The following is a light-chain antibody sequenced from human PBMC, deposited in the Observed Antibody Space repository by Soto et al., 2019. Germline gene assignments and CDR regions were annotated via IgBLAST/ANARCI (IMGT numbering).Light chain of an antibody. J-gene: IGLJ3*02. V-gene: IGLV2-14*01. CDR2: EVS. Sequence: QSALTQPASVSGSPGQSITISCTGTSRDVGGYNYVSWYQQHPGKAPKLIIYEVSNRPSGVSNRFSGSKSGNTASLTISGLQAEDEADYYCSSYTSSSTLWVFGGGTKLTVL. CDR1: SRDVGGYNY. CDR3: SSYTSSSTLWV.